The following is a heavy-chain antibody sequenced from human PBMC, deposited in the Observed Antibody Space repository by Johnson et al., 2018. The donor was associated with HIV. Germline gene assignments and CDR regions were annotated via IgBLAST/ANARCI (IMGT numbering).Heavy chain of an antibody. CDR3: ARDGLYSSPGDAFDM. D-gene: IGHD6-13*01. CDR1: GFTVRRNL. J-gene: IGHJ3*02. Sequence: CAASGFTVRRNLISWVRPTPGKGLEWVSVIHSGGSTYYADSVKGRFTISRDNAKNSLYLQMNSLRAEATAVYYCARDGLYSSPGDAFDMWGQGTVVTVSS. V-gene: IGHV3-53*01. CDR2: IHSGGST.